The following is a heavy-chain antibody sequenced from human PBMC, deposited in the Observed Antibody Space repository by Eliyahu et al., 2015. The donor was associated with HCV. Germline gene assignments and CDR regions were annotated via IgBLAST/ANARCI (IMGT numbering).Heavy chain of an antibody. J-gene: IGHJ3*02. D-gene: IGHD5-12*01. Sequence: QVQLVQSGSELKKPGASVKVSCKASGXTFXSYAMNWVRQAPGQGLEWMGWINTNTGNPTYAQGFTGRFVFSLDTSVSTAYLQISSLKAEDTAVYYCARDAPQVVATVDAFDIWGQGTMVTVSS. CDR1: GXTFXSYA. CDR3: ARDAPQVVATVDAFDI. V-gene: IGHV7-4-1*02. CDR2: INTNTGNP.